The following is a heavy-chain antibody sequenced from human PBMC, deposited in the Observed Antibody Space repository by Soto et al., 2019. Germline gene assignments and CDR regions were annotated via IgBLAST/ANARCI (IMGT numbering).Heavy chain of an antibody. D-gene: IGHD3-22*01. J-gene: IGHJ5*02. CDR1: GGSIISGDYY. V-gene: IGHV4-61*08. CDR2: IFYSGTT. Sequence: SETLSLTCTVAGGSIISGDYYWSWTRQPPGKGLEWIGYIFYSGTTNYNPSLKSRVTISVDTSKNQFSLKLRSVTAADTAVYYCARAYGPSNGWLDPWGQGTLVTVSS. CDR3: ARAYGPSNGWLDP.